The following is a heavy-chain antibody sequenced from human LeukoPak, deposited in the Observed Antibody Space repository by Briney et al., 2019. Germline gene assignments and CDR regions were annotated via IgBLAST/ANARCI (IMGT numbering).Heavy chain of an antibody. V-gene: IGHV2-5*08. CDR1: GGSISSYYW. D-gene: IGHD6-19*01. J-gene: IGHJ5*02. CDR2: IYWDDDK. CDR3: AHYSSGWYRRGNWFDP. Sequence: TLSLTCTVSGGSISSYYWSWIRQPPGKALEWLALIYWDDDKRYSPSLKSRLTITKDTSKNQVVLTMTNMDPVDTATYYCAHYSSGWYRRGNWFDPWGQGTLVTVSS.